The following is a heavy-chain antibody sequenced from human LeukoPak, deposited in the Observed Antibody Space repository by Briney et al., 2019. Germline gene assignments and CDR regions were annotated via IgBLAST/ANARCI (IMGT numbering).Heavy chain of an antibody. V-gene: IGHV3-23*01. CDR2: VGGNGSPT. Sequence: PGGSLRLSCAASGFTFNNYAMGWVRQAPEKGLEWLSVVGGNGSPTYYADSAKGRFTISRDNSKNTLYLQMSNLRDEDTAVYFCAKRGLSGTKEFDFWGQGTLVTVSS. CDR1: GFTFNNYA. D-gene: IGHD1-7*01. J-gene: IGHJ4*02. CDR3: AKRGLSGTKEFDF.